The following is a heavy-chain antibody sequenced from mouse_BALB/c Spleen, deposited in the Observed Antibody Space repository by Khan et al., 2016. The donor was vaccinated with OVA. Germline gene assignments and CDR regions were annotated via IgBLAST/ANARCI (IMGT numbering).Heavy chain of an antibody. J-gene: IGHJ4*01. CDR3: ARTGDWGHAMDY. CDR1: GYAFSSYW. CDR2: IYPGDGDT. D-gene: IGHD4-1*01. V-gene: IGHV1-80*01. Sequence: QVQLQQSGAELVRPGSSVKISCKATGYAFSSYWMNWVKQRPGQGLEWIGQIYPGDGDTNYNGKFKGKATLTADKSSSTAYMQLSSLTSEDSAVYYCARTGDWGHAMDYWGQGTSVTVSS.